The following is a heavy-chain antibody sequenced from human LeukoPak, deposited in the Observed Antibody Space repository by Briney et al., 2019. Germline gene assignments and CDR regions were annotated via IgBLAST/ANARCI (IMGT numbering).Heavy chain of an antibody. CDR3: ARGDPIYDFWSGGDY. V-gene: IGHV3-48*01. Sequence: GESLRLSCAASGFTFNSYAFNWVRQAPGKGLEWVSYISSSSNVIYYTDSVKGRFTISRDNARNLLSLQMNSLRAEDTAVYYCARGDPIYDFWSGGDYWGQGSLVTVSS. CDR2: ISSSSNVI. J-gene: IGHJ4*02. CDR1: GFTFNSYA. D-gene: IGHD3-3*01.